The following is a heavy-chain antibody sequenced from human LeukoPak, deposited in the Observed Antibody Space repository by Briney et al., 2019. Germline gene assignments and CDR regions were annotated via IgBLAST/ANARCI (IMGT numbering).Heavy chain of an antibody. CDR2: ISWDGGST. V-gene: IGHV3-43D*03. Sequence: GGSLRLSGAASGFTFDDYGMSWVRQGPGKGLEWVSLISWDGGSTHYADSVKGRFTISRDNSKNSLYLQMNSLRAEDTALYYCAKDIRGSTSWYGLDYWGQGTLVTVSS. D-gene: IGHD6-13*01. J-gene: IGHJ4*02. CDR3: AKDIRGSTSWYGLDY. CDR1: GFTFDDYG.